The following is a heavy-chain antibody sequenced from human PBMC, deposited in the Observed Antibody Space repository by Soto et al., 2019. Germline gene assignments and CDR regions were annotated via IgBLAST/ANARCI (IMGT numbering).Heavy chain of an antibody. D-gene: IGHD4-17*01. J-gene: IGHJ2*01. Sequence: PSETLSLTCTVSGGSISSGDYYWSWIRQPPGKGLEWIGYIYYSGSTYYNPSLKSRVTISVDTSKNQFSLKLSSVTAADTAVYYCDRRLEYGDYVEHFDLWGRGTLVTVSS. CDR2: IYYSGST. CDR3: DRRLEYGDYVEHFDL. V-gene: IGHV4-30-4*01. CDR1: GGSISSGDYY.